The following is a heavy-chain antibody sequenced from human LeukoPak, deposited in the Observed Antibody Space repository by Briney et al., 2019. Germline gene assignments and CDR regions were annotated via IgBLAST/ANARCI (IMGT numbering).Heavy chain of an antibody. CDR2: IYYSGST. J-gene: IGHJ4*02. CDR3: ARRRDGNYFDY. CDR1: GGSNTSYY. Sequence: SETLSLTCTVSGGSNTSYYWSWIRQPPGKGLEWIGYIYYSGSTNYNPSLKSRVTISVDTSKNQFSLKLSSVTAADTAVYYCARRRDGNYFDYWGQGTPVTVCS. D-gene: IGHD5-24*01. V-gene: IGHV4-59*08.